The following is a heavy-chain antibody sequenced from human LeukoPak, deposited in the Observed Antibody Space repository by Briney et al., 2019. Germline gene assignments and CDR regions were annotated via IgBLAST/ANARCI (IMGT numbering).Heavy chain of an antibody. V-gene: IGHV1-2*02. Sequence: ASVTVSCKASGYTFTVYYIHWVRQAPGQGLAWIGWINPNGGGTNYAQKFQDRVSMTRDTSISTAFMDLSRLRSDDTAVYYCARGDRGYWGQGSLVTVSS. J-gene: IGHJ4*02. CDR3: ARGDRGY. CDR1: GYTFTVYY. D-gene: IGHD3-10*01. CDR2: INPNGGGT.